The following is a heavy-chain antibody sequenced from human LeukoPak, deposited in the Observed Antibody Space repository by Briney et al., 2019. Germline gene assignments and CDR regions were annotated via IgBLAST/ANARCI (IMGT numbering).Heavy chain of an antibody. CDR1: GGSISSYY. Sequence: PSETLSLTCTVSGGSISSYYWSWIRQPPGKGLEWIGYIYTSGSTNYNPSLKSRVTISVDTSKNQFSLKLSSVTAADTAVYYCAGHGYYYDSSAQVYYYMDVWGKGTTVTVSS. CDR3: AGHGYYYDSSAQVYYYMDV. D-gene: IGHD3-22*01. V-gene: IGHV4-4*09. CDR2: IYTSGST. J-gene: IGHJ6*03.